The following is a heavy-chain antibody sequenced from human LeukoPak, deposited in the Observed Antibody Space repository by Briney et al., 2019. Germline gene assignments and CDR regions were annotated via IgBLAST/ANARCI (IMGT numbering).Heavy chain of an antibody. D-gene: IGHD5-18*01. CDR3: AREQLWFDY. V-gene: IGHV6-1*01. CDR2: TYYRSKWYS. CDR1: GDSVYSNSAA. Sequence: SQTLSLTCAISGDSVYSNSAAWNWIRQSPSGGLEWLGRTYYRSKWYSDYAVSVKSRITINPDTSKNQFSLQLNSVTPEDTAVYYCAREQLWFDYWGQGTLVTVSS. J-gene: IGHJ4*02.